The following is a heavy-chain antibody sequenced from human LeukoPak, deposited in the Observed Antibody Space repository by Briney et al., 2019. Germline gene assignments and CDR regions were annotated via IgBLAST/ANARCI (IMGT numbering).Heavy chain of an antibody. J-gene: IGHJ4*02. V-gene: IGHV3-21*01. CDR3: ARDKGGWGDQNHFDY. CDR1: GFTFGDYA. Sequence: GGSLRLSCTASGFTFGDYAMSWFRQAPGKGLEWVSSISSSSTYIYYADSVKGRFTISRDNAKNSLYLQMNSLRAEDTAVYYCARDKGGWGDQNHFDYWGQGTLVTVSS. D-gene: IGHD3-16*01. CDR2: ISSSSTYI.